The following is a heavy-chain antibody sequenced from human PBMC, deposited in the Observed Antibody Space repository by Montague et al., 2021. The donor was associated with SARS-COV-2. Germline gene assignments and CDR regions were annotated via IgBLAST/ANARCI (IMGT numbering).Heavy chain of an antibody. V-gene: IGHV4-59*01. CDR3: ASPGGYCTGGSRYYVY. CDR2: IYYSGST. D-gene: IGHD2-15*01. Sequence: SETLSLTCSLSGGSISTYYWSWIRQPPGKGLEWIGYIYYSGSTNYNPSLKSRVTISIDTSKNQFSLELSSVTAADMAVYYCASPGGYCTGGSRYYVYWGQGTLVTVSS. CDR1: GGSISTYY. J-gene: IGHJ4*02.